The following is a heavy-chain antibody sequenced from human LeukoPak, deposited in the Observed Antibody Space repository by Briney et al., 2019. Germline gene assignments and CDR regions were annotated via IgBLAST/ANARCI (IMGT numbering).Heavy chain of an antibody. J-gene: IGHJ4*02. Sequence: PSETLSLTCTVSGYSISSGYYWGWIRQPPGKGLEWIGSIYHSGSTYYNPSLKSRVTISVDTSKNQFSLKLSSVTAADTAVYYCARELRYYGSGSYFTRWGQGTLVTVSS. CDR2: IYHSGST. CDR1: GYSISSGYY. V-gene: IGHV4-38-2*02. CDR3: ARELRYYGSGSYFTR. D-gene: IGHD3-10*01.